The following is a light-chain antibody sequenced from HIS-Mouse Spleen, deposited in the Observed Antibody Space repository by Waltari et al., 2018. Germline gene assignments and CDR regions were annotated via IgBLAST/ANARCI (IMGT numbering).Light chain of an antibody. CDR2: DAS. CDR3: QQRSNWPPFT. V-gene: IGKV3-11*01. J-gene: IGKJ3*01. Sequence: EIVLTKSPATLSLSLWERATLSCRARQSVSSYLAWYQQKPGQAPRLLIYDASNRATGIPARFSGSGSGTDFTLTISSLEPEDFAVYYCQQRSNWPPFTFGPGTKVDIK. CDR1: QSVSSY.